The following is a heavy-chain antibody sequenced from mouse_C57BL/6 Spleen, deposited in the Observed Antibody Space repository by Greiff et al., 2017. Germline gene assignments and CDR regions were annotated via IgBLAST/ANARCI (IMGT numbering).Heavy chain of an antibody. V-gene: IGHV1-50*01. CDR2: IDPTDSYT. D-gene: IGHD1-1*01. CDR1: GYTFTSYW. Sequence: QVQLQQPGAELVKPGASVKLSCKASGYTFTSYWMQWVKQRPGQGLEWIGEIDPTDSYTNYNQKFKGKATLTVDPSSSTAYMQLSSLTSEDSAVDYCARGGTTVVADYWGQGTTLTVSS. J-gene: IGHJ2*01. CDR3: ARGGTTVVADY.